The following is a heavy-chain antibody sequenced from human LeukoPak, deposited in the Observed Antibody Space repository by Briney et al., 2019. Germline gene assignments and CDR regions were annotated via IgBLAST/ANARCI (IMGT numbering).Heavy chain of an antibody. CDR2: TRDKTYGGTT. Sequence: PGRSLRLSCTASGFTFGDYAMRWVRQAPGKGLAWVGFTRDKTYGGTTEYAASVKGRFTISRDDSRSIAYLQMNGLKTEDTAVYYCTRDRGYCSSTSCYARFDPWGQGTLVTVSS. D-gene: IGHD2-2*01. V-gene: IGHV3-49*04. CDR3: TRDRGYCSSTSCYARFDP. J-gene: IGHJ5*02. CDR1: GFTFGDYA.